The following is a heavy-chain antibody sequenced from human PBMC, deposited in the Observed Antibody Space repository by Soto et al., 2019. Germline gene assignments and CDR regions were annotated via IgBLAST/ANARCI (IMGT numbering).Heavy chain of an antibody. Sequence: PSESLSLTCAVSGGSISSGGYSWSWIRQPPGKGLEWIGYIYHSGSTYYNPTLKSRVTMSVDRSKNQFSLKLSSVTAADTAVYYCAGGYNSASGNDYYGVDVWGQGTKVTVYS. D-gene: IGHD6-19*01. CDR1: GGSISSGGYS. CDR2: IYHSGST. CDR3: AGGYNSASGNDYYGVDV. J-gene: IGHJ6*02. V-gene: IGHV4-30-2*01.